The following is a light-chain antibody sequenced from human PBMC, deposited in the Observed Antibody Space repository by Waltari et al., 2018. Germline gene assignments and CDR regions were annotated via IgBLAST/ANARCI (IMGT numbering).Light chain of an antibody. J-gene: IGKJ4*01. V-gene: IGKV3-15*01. CDR3: QQYNNWPLT. Sequence: EIVMTQSPATLSVFPGERATLPCRASQSFSSNLAWYQQKPGQAPRPLIYGGSTRTTGIPARFSGSGSGTDFTLTISSLQSEDFAVYYCQQYNNWPLTFGGGTKVEIK. CDR2: GGS. CDR1: QSFSSN.